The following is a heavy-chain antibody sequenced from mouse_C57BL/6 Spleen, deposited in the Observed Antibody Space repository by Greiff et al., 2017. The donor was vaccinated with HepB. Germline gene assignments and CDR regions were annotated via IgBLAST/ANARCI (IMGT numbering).Heavy chain of an antibody. CDR2: ISSGGSYT. J-gene: IGHJ2*01. CDR1: GFTFSSYG. CDR3: ERHEDYYGSDYFDY. V-gene: IGHV5-6*01. D-gene: IGHD1-1*01. Sequence: EVHLVESGGDLVKPGGSLKLSCAASGFTFSSYGMSWVRQTPDKRLEWVATISSGGSYTYYPDSVKGRFTISRDNAKNTLYLQMSSLKSEDTAMYYCERHEDYYGSDYFDYWGQGTTLTVSS.